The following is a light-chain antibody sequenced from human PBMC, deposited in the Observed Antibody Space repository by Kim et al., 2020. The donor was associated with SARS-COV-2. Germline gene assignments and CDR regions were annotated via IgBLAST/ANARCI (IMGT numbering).Light chain of an antibody. CDR3: QAWDSSSNWV. V-gene: IGLV3-1*01. Sequence: SPGQTASITCSGDKLGDKYVCWYQQKPSQSPVLVIYQDSKRPSVVPERFSGSNSGNTATLTISGTQAMDEADYYCQAWDSSSNWVFGGGTQLTVL. CDR1: KLGDKY. CDR2: QDS. J-gene: IGLJ3*02.